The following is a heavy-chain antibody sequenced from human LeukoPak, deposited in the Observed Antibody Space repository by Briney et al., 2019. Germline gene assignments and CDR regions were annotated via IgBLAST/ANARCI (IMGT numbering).Heavy chain of an antibody. J-gene: IGHJ4*02. CDR1: GGSISSSSYY. D-gene: IGHD5-18*01. Sequence: SETLSLTCTVSGGSISSSSYYWGWIRQPPGKGLEWIGSIYYSGSTYYNPSLKSRVTISVDTSKNQFSLKLSSVTAADTAVYYCARHGYSYGSPPDYWGQGTLVTVSS. V-gene: IGHV4-39*01. CDR3: ARHGYSYGSPPDY. CDR2: IYYSGST.